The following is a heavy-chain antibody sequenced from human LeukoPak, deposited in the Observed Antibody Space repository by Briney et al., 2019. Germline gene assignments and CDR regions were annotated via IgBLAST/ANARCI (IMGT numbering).Heavy chain of an antibody. D-gene: IGHD3-10*02. Sequence: SETLSLTCTVSGDSISNYYWNWVRQPAGKGLEWIGHIYTSGYTNYNPSLKSRVTVSVDTSKNQFSLKLTSVTAADAAVYYCARKPQPMSAARGMDVWGQGTTVPVSS. CDR2: IYTSGYT. J-gene: IGHJ6*02. CDR1: GDSISNYY. CDR3: ARKPQPMSAARGMDV. V-gene: IGHV4-4*07.